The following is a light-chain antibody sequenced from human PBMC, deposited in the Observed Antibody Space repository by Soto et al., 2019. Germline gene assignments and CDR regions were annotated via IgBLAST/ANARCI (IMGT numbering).Light chain of an antibody. Sequence: DIQMTQSPSTLSASLGDRVTLTCRASQNIDTWLAWHQQKPGQVPKLLISKASSLEGGVPSRFSGSGSGTEFNLTISNLQPEDFVTYYCQQYNSYATFGQGTKVDIK. V-gene: IGKV1-5*03. CDR3: QQYNSYAT. J-gene: IGKJ1*01. CDR1: QNIDTW. CDR2: KAS.